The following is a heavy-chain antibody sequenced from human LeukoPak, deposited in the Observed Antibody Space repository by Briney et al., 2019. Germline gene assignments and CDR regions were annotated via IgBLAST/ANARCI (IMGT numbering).Heavy chain of an antibody. CDR1: GGSISDNW. J-gene: IGHJ1*01. D-gene: IGHD3-22*01. V-gene: IGHV4-4*02. Sequence: SGTLSLTCAVSGGSISDNWWSWVRQPPGKGLEWIGEIYHTGSTNYNPSLKSRVTISIDKSKNQFSLRLSSVTAADTAVYYCAATNITMIVVAPYFQHWGQGTLVTVSS. CDR2: IYHTGST. CDR3: AATNITMIVVAPYFQH.